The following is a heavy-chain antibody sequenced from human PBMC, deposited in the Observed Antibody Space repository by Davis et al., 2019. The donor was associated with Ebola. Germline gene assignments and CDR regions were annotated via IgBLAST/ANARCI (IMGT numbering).Heavy chain of an antibody. D-gene: IGHD6-19*01. CDR1: GFTFTSYA. V-gene: IGHV1-3*01. Sequence: GESLKISCAASGFTFTSYAMHWVRQAPGQRLEWLGWINAGNGNTKYSQRFQGRVTITTDTSASTTYLDLTSLRSDDTAVFYCARATFGYNSGWYADYWGPGSLVTVSS. CDR3: ARATFGYNSGWYADY. CDR2: INAGNGNT. J-gene: IGHJ4*02.